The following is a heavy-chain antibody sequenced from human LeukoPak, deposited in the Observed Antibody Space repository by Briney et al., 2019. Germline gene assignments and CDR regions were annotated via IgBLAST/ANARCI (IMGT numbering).Heavy chain of an antibody. D-gene: IGHD3-9*01. V-gene: IGHV4-34*01. J-gene: IGHJ4*02. Sequence: SETLSLTCAVYGGSFSGYYWSWIRQPPGKGLEWIGEINHSGSTNYNPSLKSRVTISVDTSKNQFSLKLSSVTAADTAVYYRARLRYFDWTLDYWGQGTLVTVSS. CDR2: INHSGST. CDR3: ARLRYFDWTLDY. CDR1: GGSFSGYY.